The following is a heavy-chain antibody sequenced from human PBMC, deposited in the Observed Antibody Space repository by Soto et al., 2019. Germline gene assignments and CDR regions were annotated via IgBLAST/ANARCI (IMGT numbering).Heavy chain of an antibody. CDR1: GGTFSSYA. V-gene: IGHV1-69*13. Sequence: SVKVSCKASGGTFSSYAISWVRQAPGQGLEWMGGIIPIFGTANYAQKFQGRVTITADESTSTAYMELSSLRSEDTAVYYCARETIFGVVTHLFDYWGQGTLVTVSS. CDR3: ARETIFGVVTHLFDY. J-gene: IGHJ4*02. CDR2: IIPIFGTA. D-gene: IGHD3-3*01.